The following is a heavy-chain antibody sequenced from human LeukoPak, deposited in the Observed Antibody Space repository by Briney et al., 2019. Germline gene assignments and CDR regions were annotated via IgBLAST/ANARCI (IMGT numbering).Heavy chain of an antibody. CDR1: GFTFSSYS. Sequence: GGSLRLSCAASGFTFSSYSMNWVRQAPGKGLEWVSSISSSSSYIYYADSVKGRFTISRDNAKNSLYLQMNSLRAEDTAVYYCARVNPSSTSCYPFDYWGQGTLVTVSS. V-gene: IGHV3-21*01. CDR2: ISSSSSYI. CDR3: ARVNPSSTSCYPFDY. J-gene: IGHJ4*02. D-gene: IGHD2-2*01.